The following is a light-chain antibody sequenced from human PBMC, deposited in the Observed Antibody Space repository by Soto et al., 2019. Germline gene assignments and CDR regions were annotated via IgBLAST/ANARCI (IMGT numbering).Light chain of an antibody. J-gene: IGKJ1*01. CDR2: AAS. Sequence: QMTQAPSNLSAAEGARVIITFRASQSISNHLNWYQQKPGKAPKLLIFAASSLQSGVPSRFSGSRSGPDFTLTISSLQPEDFATYYCQQSYSSPPTFCQATKADIK. CDR3: QQSYSSPPT. V-gene: IGKV1-39*01. CDR1: QSISNH.